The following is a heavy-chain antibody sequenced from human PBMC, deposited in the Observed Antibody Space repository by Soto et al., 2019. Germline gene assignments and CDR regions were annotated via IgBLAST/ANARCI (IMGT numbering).Heavy chain of an antibody. V-gene: IGHV4-59*01. Sequence: NPSETLSLTCTVSGGSISSYYWSWIRQPPGKGLEWIGYIYYSGSTNYNPSLKSRVTISVDTSKNQFSLKLSSVTAADTAVYYCARGGERYYDILTGYPNWFDPWGQGTLVTVSS. CDR3: ARGGERYYDILTGYPNWFDP. CDR1: GGSISSYY. J-gene: IGHJ5*02. CDR2: IYYSGST. D-gene: IGHD3-9*01.